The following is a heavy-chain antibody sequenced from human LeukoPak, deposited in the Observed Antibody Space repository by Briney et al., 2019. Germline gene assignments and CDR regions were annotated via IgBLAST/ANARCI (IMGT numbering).Heavy chain of an antibody. D-gene: IGHD1-26*01. J-gene: IGHJ4*02. Sequence: GGSLRLSCAATGFTFSKYWMHWVRQAPGKGLVWVSCIKSDGSSTSIADSAKGRFTISRDNAKNTVYLQMNSLRAEDTAVYYCVRDNRSYNFDYWGQGTLVTVSS. CDR3: VRDNRSYNFDY. CDR1: GFTFSKYW. CDR2: IKSDGSST. V-gene: IGHV3-74*01.